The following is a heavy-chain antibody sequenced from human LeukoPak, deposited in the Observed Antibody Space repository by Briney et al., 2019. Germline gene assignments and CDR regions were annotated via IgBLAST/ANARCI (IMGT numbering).Heavy chain of an antibody. D-gene: IGHD2-15*01. CDR2: IIPIFGTA. V-gene: IGHV1-69*13. CDR3: ARKIICSGGSCYSRGWYYFDY. CDR1: GGTFSSYA. Sequence: ASVKVSCKASGGTFSSYAISWVRQAPGQGLEWMGGIIPIFGTANYAQKFQGRVTITADESTSTAYMELSSLRSEDTAVYYCARKIICSGGSCYSRGWYYFDYWGQGTLVTVSS. J-gene: IGHJ4*02.